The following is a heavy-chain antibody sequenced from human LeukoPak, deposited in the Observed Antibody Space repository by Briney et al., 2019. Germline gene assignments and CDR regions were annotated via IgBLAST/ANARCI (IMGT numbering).Heavy chain of an antibody. CDR3: ARDLAATEWGYYDSSAMGY. Sequence: GGSLRLSCAASGFTFSDYYMSWIRQAPGKGLEWVSYISSSGSTIYYADSVKGRFTISRDNAKNSLYLQMNSLRAEDTAVYYCARDLAATEWGYYDSSAMGYWGQGTLVTVSS. V-gene: IGHV3-11*01. D-gene: IGHD3-22*01. CDR1: GFTFSDYY. CDR2: ISSSGSTI. J-gene: IGHJ4*02.